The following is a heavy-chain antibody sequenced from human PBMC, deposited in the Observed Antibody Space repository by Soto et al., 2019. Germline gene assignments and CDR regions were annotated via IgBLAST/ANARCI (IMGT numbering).Heavy chain of an antibody. J-gene: IGHJ5*02. CDR3: AREIYCTNGVCSYWFDP. Sequence: GASVKVSCKASGYTFTSYGISWVRQAPGQGLEWMGWISAYNGNTNYAQKLQGRVTMTTDTSTSTAYMELRSLRSDDTAVYYCAREIYCTNGVCSYWFDPWGQGTLVTVSS. CDR2: ISAYNGNT. V-gene: IGHV1-18*01. CDR1: GYTFTSYG. D-gene: IGHD2-8*01.